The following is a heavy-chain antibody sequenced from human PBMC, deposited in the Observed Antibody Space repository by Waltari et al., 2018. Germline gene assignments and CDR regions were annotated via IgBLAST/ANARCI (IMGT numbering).Heavy chain of an antibody. CDR2: INAGNGNT. CDR1: GGTFSSYP. Sequence: QVQLVQSGAEVKKPGSSVKVSCKASGGTFSSYPISWVRQAPGQGLEWMGRINAGNGNTKYSQKFQGRVTITRDTSASTAYMELSSLRSEDTAVYYCARDPQAAAINWFDPWGQGTLVTVSS. V-gene: IGHV1-3*01. D-gene: IGHD6-13*01. J-gene: IGHJ5*02. CDR3: ARDPQAAAINWFDP.